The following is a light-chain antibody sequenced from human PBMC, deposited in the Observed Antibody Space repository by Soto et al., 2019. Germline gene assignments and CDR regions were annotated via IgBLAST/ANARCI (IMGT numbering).Light chain of an antibody. CDR1: QAISNS. J-gene: IGKJ2*01. Sequence: DIPMTQTPPSLSLSVGDRVTITCRASQAISNSLNWYQQKPGKSPRALIYGASSLESGVPSRFSGRGSGTDFTLSISSLQPEDFATYFCQQSYSTPYTFGQGT. V-gene: IGKV1-39*01. CDR3: QQSYSTPYT. CDR2: GAS.